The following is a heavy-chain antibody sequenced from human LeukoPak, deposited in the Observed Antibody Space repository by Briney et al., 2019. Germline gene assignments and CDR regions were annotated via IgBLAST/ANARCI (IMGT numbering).Heavy chain of an antibody. Sequence: GGSLRLSCAASGFTFSSYAMSWVRQAPGKGLEWVSAISGSGGSTYYADSVKGRFTISRDNSKNTLYLQVNSLRAEDTAVYYCAKSKDYGDYGNPFDYWGQGTLVTVSS. CDR3: AKSKDYGDYGNPFDY. CDR2: ISGSGGST. CDR1: GFTFSSYA. D-gene: IGHD4-17*01. V-gene: IGHV3-23*01. J-gene: IGHJ4*02.